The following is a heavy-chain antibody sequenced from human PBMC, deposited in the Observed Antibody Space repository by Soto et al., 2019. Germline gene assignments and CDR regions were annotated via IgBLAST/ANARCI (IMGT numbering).Heavy chain of an antibody. D-gene: IGHD6-13*01. CDR3: ARVFVAAAGSDYYYYYGMDV. V-gene: IGHV1-18*01. J-gene: IGHJ6*02. CDR2: ISAYNGNT. Sequence: ASVKVSCKASGYTFTSYGMSWVRQAPGQGLEWMGWISAYNGNTNYAQKLQGRVTMTTDTSTSTAYMELRSLRSDDTAVYYCARVFVAAAGSDYYYYYGMDVWGQGTTVTVSS. CDR1: GYTFTSYG.